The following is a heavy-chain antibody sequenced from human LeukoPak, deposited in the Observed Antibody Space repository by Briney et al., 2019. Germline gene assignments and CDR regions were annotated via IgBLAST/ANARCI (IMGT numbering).Heavy chain of an antibody. CDR1: GGSISSYY. J-gene: IGHJ3*02. CDR2: IYTSGST. V-gene: IGHV4-4*07. D-gene: IGHD3-22*01. Sequence: SETLSLTCTVSGGSISSYYWSWIRQPAGKGLEWIGRIYTSGSTNYNPSLKSRVTISVDKSKNQFSLKLSSVTAADTAVYYCARVIGYDSSGYYVLGAFDIWGQGTMVTVSS. CDR3: ARVIGYDSSGYYVLGAFDI.